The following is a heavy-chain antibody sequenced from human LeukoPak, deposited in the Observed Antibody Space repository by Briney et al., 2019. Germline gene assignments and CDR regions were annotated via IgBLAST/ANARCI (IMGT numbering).Heavy chain of an antibody. CDR1: GGSISSYY. Sequence: SETLSLTCTVSGGSISSYYWSWIRQPAGKGLECIGRIYTSGSTNYNPSLKSRVTMSVDTSKNQFSLKLSSVTAADTAVYYCARVDCSSTSCCSPNWFDPWGQGTLVTVSS. V-gene: IGHV4-4*07. J-gene: IGHJ5*02. CDR2: IYTSGST. CDR3: ARVDCSSTSCCSPNWFDP. D-gene: IGHD2-2*01.